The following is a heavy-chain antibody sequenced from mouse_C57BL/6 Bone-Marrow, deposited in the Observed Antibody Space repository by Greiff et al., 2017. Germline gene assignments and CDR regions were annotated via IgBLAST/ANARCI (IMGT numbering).Heavy chain of an antibody. CDR2: IYPGDGDT. Sequence: QVQLQQSGPELVKPGASVKISCKASGYAFSSSWMNWVKQRPGKGLEWIGRIYPGDGDTNYNGKFKGKATLTAEKSSSTAYMQLSSLTSEDSAVYFCAREGGDYWGQGTTLTVSS. J-gene: IGHJ2*01. CDR1: GYAFSSSW. V-gene: IGHV1-82*01. CDR3: AREGGDY.